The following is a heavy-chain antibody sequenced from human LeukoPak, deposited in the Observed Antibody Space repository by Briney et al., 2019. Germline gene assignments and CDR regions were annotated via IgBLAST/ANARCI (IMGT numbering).Heavy chain of an antibody. CDR3: ARDPGSIFGDPYMDV. V-gene: IGHV4-59*01. CDR1: GGSISSYY. J-gene: IGHJ6*03. D-gene: IGHD3-3*01. Sequence: PSETLSLTCTVSGGSISSYYWSWIRQPPGKGLEWIGYIYYSGSTNYNPSLESRVTISVDTSKNQFSLKLSSVTAADTAVYYCARDPGSIFGDPYMDVWGEGTTVTVSS. CDR2: IYYSGST.